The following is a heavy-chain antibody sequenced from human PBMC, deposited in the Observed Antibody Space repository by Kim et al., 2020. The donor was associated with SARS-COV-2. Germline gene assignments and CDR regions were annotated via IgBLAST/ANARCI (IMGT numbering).Heavy chain of an antibody. D-gene: IGHD3-10*01. J-gene: IGHJ5*02. Sequence: KLQGRVTMTTDTSTSTAYMELRSLRSDDTAVYYCARDQGLWFGERWFDPWGQGTLVTVSS. CDR3: ARDQGLWFGERWFDP. V-gene: IGHV1-18*01.